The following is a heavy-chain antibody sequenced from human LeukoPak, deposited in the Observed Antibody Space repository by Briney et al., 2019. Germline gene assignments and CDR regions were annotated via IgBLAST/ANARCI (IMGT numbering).Heavy chain of an antibody. CDR3: AAGVFWSGYYANDY. Sequence: PSETLSLTCTVSDGSINNYYWTWIRQPAGKGLEWIGRIYTSGSTNYNPSLKSRVTMSVDTSKNQFSLKLSSVTAADTAVYYCAAGVFWSGYYANDYWGQGTLVTVSS. J-gene: IGHJ4*02. CDR1: DGSINNYY. D-gene: IGHD3-3*01. V-gene: IGHV4-4*07. CDR2: IYTSGST.